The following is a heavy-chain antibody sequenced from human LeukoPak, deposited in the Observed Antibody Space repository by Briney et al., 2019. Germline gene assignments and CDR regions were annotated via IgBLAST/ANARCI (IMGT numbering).Heavy chain of an antibody. CDR1: GGSISSSSYY. CDR2: IYYSGST. CDR3: ARDLAYDILTGYSPLDY. Sequence: TSETLSLTCTVSGGSISSSSYYWGWIRQPPGKGLEWIGSIYYSGSTYYNPSLKSRVTISVDTSKNQFSLKLSSVTAADTAVYYCARDLAYDILTGYSPLDYWGQGTLVTVSS. J-gene: IGHJ4*02. V-gene: IGHV4-39*02. D-gene: IGHD3-9*01.